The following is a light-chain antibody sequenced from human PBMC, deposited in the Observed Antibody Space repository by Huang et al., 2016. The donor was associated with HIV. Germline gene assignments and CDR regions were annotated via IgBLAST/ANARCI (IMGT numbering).Light chain of an antibody. V-gene: IGKV4-1*01. Sequence: DIIMTQSPDSLAVSLGERATLNCRSSQSVYSSSTSKDYMAWFQQKPGQPPRLLLFGASTREAGVPDRVSGSGSGTHFTLTIANLEAEDAAIYYCQQYYSSPQTFGQGTRVEVK. CDR3: QQYYSSPQT. CDR1: QSVYSSSTSKDY. J-gene: IGKJ1*01. CDR2: GAS.